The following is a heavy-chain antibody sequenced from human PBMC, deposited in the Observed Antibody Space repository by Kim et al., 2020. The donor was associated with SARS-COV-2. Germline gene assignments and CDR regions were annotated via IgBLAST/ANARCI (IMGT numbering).Heavy chain of an antibody. D-gene: IGHD3-10*01. CDR2: IRNKPNSYST. CDR3: VRVEFMVRGARPDALDI. Sequence: GGSLRLSCAASGFTFSDHYMDWVRQAPGKGLEWVGRIRNKPNSYSTEYAASVKGRIIISRDDLMKSLYLQMNSLKIEDTAVYYCVRVEFMVRGARPDALDIWGQGTMVTVSS. J-gene: IGHJ3*02. CDR1: GFTFSDHY. V-gene: IGHV3-72*01.